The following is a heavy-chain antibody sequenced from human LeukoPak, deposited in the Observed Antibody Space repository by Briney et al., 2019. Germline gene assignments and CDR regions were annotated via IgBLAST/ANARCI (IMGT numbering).Heavy chain of an antibody. Sequence: GASVEVSCKASGGTFSSYAISWVRQAPGQGLEWMGGIIPIFATANYAQKFQGRVTITADESTSTAYMELSSLRSEDTAVYYCARGPITTRSHFDYWGQGTLVTVSS. V-gene: IGHV1-69*13. J-gene: IGHJ4*02. CDR2: IIPIFATA. CDR1: GGTFSSYA. CDR3: ARGPITTRSHFDY. D-gene: IGHD3-22*01.